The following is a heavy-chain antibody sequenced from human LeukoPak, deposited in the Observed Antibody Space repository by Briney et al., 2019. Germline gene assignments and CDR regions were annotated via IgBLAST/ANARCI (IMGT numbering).Heavy chain of an antibody. CDR3: ARSYSSSWNGFDY. D-gene: IGHD6-13*01. CDR2: IYPSGNT. CDR1: GYSISSPFS. Sequence: SETLSLTCTVSGYSISSPFSWGWVRQSPGKGLEWIGTIYPSGNTYYPPSLKSRVTISVDTSKNQFSLKLSSVTAADTAVYYCARSYSSSWNGFDYWGQGTLVTDSS. V-gene: IGHV4-38-2*02. J-gene: IGHJ4*02.